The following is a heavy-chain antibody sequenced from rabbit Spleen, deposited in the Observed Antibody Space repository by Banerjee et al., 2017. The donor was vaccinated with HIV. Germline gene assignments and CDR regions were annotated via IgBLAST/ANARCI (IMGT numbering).Heavy chain of an antibody. CDR2: IGTGGGAT. CDR1: GVSLSSYW. J-gene: IGHJ4*01. Sequence: QEQLVESGGGLVQPEGSLTLTCTASGVSLSSYWIWWVRQAPGKGLEWIACIGTGGGATYYASWAKGRFTISKTSSTTVTLQMTSLTAADTATYFCATDRAYTLMYLNFLGPGTLVTVS. V-gene: IGHV1S45*01. CDR3: ATDRAYTLMYLNF. D-gene: IGHD1-1*01.